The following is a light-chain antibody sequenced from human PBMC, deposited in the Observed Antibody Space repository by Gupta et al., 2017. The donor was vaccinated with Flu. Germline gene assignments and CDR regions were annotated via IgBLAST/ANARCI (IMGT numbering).Light chain of an antibody. CDR1: QSLVHSNGYNY. CDR3: MQTLRCPHS. CDR2: LGS. V-gene: IGKV2-28*01. J-gene: IGKJ2*03. Sequence: IVMSQSPLSLRVSPGDPASISCRSSQSLVHSNGYNYLDWYLQTPGQSPHRLIYLGSIRASGVPDRFSGSGSGTDFTLKISRVEADDVGIYYCMQTLRCPHSFGRGTTLEIK.